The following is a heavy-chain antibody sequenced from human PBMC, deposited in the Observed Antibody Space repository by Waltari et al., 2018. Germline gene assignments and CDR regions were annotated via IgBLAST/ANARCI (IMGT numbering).Heavy chain of an antibody. J-gene: IGHJ2*01. CDR3: ARGGITIFGVVIIQDWYFDL. V-gene: IGHV4-31*03. CDR2: IYYSGST. Sequence: QVQLQESGPGLVKPSQTLSLTCTVSGGSISSGGYYWSWIRQHPGKGLEWIGYIYYSGSTDYNPSLKSRVTISVDTSKNQFSLKLSSVTAADTAVYYCARGGITIFGVVIIQDWYFDLWGRGTLVTVSS. D-gene: IGHD3-3*01. CDR1: GGSISSGGYY.